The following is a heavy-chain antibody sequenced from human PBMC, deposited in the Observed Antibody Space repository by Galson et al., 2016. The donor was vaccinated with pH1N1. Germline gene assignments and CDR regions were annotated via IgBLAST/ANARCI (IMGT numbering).Heavy chain of an antibody. CDR2: INWNGAST. CDR1: GFTFDDYG. CDR3: ARDGTSSGSFYVFDF. V-gene: IGHV3-20*04. Sequence: SLRLSCAASGFTFDDYGMSWVRQAPGKGLEWVSLINWNGASTSYADSVKGRFTISRDNAKNSLYLQMHSLRAEDTAFYYCARDGTSSGSFYVFDFWGQGTLVTVSS. J-gene: IGHJ4*02. D-gene: IGHD1-26*01.